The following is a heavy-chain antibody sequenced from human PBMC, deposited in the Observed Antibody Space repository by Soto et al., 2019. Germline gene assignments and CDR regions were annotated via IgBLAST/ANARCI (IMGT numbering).Heavy chain of an antibody. V-gene: IGHV1-3*01. CDR2: INAGNGNT. D-gene: IGHD6-19*01. CDR3: ARDFETQWLPTSSYAFDI. J-gene: IGHJ3*02. Sequence: QVPLVQSGAEVKKPGASVKVSCKASGYTFTSYAMHWVRQAPGQRLEWMGWINAGNGNTKYSQKFQGRVTITRYTSASTAYRELSSLRSEDTAVYYCARDFETQWLPTSSYAFDIWGNGTMVTVSS. CDR1: GYTFTSYA.